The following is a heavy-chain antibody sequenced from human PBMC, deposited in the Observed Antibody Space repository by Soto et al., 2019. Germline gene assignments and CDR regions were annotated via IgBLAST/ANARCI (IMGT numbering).Heavy chain of an antibody. CDR1: GFTFSSYA. CDR2: ISGSGGST. J-gene: IGHJ4*02. Sequence: GGSLRLSCAASGFTFSSYAMSWVRQAPGKGLEWVSAISGSGGSTYYADSVKGRFTISRDNSKNTLYLQMNSLRAEDTAVYYCAKDPIPYYYDSSGYTQLYYFDYWGQGTLVTVSS. D-gene: IGHD3-22*01. CDR3: AKDPIPYYYDSSGYTQLYYFDY. V-gene: IGHV3-23*01.